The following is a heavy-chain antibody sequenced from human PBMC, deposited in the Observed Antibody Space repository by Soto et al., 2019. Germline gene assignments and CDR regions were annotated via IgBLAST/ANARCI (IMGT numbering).Heavy chain of an antibody. CDR1: GGSISRYY. V-gene: IGHV4-4*07. J-gene: IGHJ6*02. Sequence: SETLSLTCTVSGGSISRYYWSWIRQPAGKGLEWIGRIYTSGSTNYNPSLKSRVTMSVDTSKNQFSLKLSSVTAADTAVYYCARDTSGYCSSTSCPPGMDVWGQGTTVTVSS. CDR2: IYTSGST. CDR3: ARDTSGYCSSTSCPPGMDV. D-gene: IGHD2-2*03.